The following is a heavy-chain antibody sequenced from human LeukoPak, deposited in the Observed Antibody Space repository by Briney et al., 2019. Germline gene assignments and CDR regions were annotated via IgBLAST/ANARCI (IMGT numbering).Heavy chain of an antibody. CDR3: ARRVVPAARVNWFDP. J-gene: IGHJ5*02. V-gene: IGHV1-2*02. CDR2: INPNSGGT. D-gene: IGHD2-2*01. CDR1: GYTFTGYY. Sequence: ASVKVSCKASGYTFTGYYMHWVRQAPGQGLEWMGWINPNSGGTNYAQKFQGRVTMTRDTSISTAYMELSRPRSDDTAVYYCARRVVPAARVNWFDPWGQGTLVTVSS.